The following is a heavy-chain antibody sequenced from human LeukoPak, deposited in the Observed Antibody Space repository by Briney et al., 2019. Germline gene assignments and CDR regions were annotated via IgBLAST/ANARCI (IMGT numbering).Heavy chain of an antibody. J-gene: IGHJ6*02. V-gene: IGHV4-34*01. CDR1: GGSFSGYY. Sequence: PSETLSLTCAVYGGSFSGYYWSWIRQPPGKGLEWIGEINHSGSTNYNPSLKSRVTISVDTSKNQFSLKLSSVTAADTAVYYCARGRTYYYGSGSYYGYYYYHGMDVWGQGTTVTVSS. CDR2: INHSGST. CDR3: ARGRTYYYGSGSYYGYYYYHGMDV. D-gene: IGHD3-10*01.